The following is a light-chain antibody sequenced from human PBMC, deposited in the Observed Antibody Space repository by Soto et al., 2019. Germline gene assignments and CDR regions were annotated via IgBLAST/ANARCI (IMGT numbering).Light chain of an antibody. CDR1: QSISSN. CDR2: TAA. CDR3: QQSNSLPPT. Sequence: DIQMTQSPSSLSASVGVRVTITCRASQSISSNFNWYQQKPGKAPKLLIYTAASLQSGVPSRFSGSGSGTDFTLTIASLQLEDFATYYGQQSNSLPPTFGQGTKVEIK. J-gene: IGKJ1*01. V-gene: IGKV1-39*01.